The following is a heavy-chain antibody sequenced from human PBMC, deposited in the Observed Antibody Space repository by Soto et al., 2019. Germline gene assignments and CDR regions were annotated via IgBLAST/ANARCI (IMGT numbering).Heavy chain of an antibody. CDR2: VSGNGLSK. J-gene: IGHJ4*02. CDR3: ATTAASAHFDH. Sequence: EVRLLESGGGLVQPGGSLRLYCAASGITFEDYAISWVRQAPGKVMEWVSDVSGNGLSKHYADSVEDRFTISSDNAKHTVSPQINSLRAGDTAVYYCATTAASAHFDHWGQGILVTVSS. V-gene: IGHV3-23*01. D-gene: IGHD6-13*01. CDR1: GITFEDYA.